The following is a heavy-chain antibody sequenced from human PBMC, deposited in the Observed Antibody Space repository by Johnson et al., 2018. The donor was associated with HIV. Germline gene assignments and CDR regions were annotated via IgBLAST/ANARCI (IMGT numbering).Heavy chain of an antibody. CDR3: ARNTKNFWSEGALDI. Sequence: QVQLVESGGGVVQPGRSLRLSCAASGFTFSSYGMHWVRQAPGKGLVWVAVIWSDGSNKDYADSVKGRFTISRDTSMNTLYLQLNSLRAEDTAVYYCARNTKNFWSEGALDIWGQGTVVTVSS. CDR2: IWSDGSNK. D-gene: IGHD3-3*01. CDR1: GFTFSSYG. J-gene: IGHJ3*02. V-gene: IGHV3-33*01.